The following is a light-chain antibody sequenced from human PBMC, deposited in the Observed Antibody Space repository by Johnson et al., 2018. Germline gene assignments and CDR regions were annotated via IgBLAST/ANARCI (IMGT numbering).Light chain of an antibody. Sequence: QSVLTQPPSVSAAPGQKVTISCSGSSSNIGNNYVSWYQQLPGTAPKLLIYENNKRPSWIPDRFSGSKSGTSATLGITGLQTGDEADYYCGTWDSSLSAGNVFGPRTKVTVL. V-gene: IGLV1-51*02. CDR3: GTWDSSLSAGNV. CDR2: ENN. J-gene: IGLJ1*01. CDR1: SSNIGNNY.